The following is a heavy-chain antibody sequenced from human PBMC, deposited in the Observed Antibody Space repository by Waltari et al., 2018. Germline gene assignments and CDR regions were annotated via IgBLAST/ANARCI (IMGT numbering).Heavy chain of an antibody. D-gene: IGHD6-19*01. J-gene: IGHJ4*02. CDR3: AKHEAPYSSGWYY. CDR1: GFTFSSYG. CDR2: IRYDGSNK. Sequence: QVQLVESGGGVVQPGGSLRLSCAASGFTFSSYGMHWVRQAPGKGLEWVAFIRYDGSNKYYADSVKGRFTISRDNSKNTLYLQMNSLRAEDTAVYYCAKHEAPYSSGWYYWGQGTLVTVSS. V-gene: IGHV3-30*02.